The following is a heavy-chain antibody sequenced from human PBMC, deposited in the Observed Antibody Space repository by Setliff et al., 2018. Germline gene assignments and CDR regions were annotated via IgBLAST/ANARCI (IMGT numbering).Heavy chain of an antibody. Sequence: KVSCKASGYTFTSYGISWVRQAPGQGLEWMGWISAYNGNTNYAQKLQGRVAMTTDTSTSTAYMELRSLRSDDTAVYYCARDSPHWDVVVTADYWGQGTLVTVSS. J-gene: IGHJ4*02. CDR1: GYTFTSYG. V-gene: IGHV1-18*01. CDR3: ARDSPHWDVVVTADY. D-gene: IGHD2-21*02. CDR2: ISAYNGNT.